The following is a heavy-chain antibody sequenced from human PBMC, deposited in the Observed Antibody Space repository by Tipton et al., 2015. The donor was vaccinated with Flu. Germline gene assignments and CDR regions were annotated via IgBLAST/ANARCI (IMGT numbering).Heavy chain of an antibody. J-gene: IGHJ3*02. V-gene: IGHV4-31*03. CDR1: GGSISSSSYY. CDR3: VRDVYGTDAFEI. Sequence: TLSLTCTVSGGSISSSSYYWGWIRQPPGKGLEWIGYMYYSGSTYYNPSLKSRVTISVDTSKNQFSLKLSSVTAADTAVYYCVRDVYGTDAFEIWGQGTKVTVSS. CDR2: MYYSGST. D-gene: IGHD2-8*01.